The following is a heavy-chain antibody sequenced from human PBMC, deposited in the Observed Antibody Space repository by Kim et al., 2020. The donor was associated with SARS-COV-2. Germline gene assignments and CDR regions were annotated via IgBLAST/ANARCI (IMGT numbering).Heavy chain of an antibody. Sequence: SETLSLTCAVYGGSFSGYYWSWIRQPPGKGLEWIGEINHSGSTKYNPSLKSRVTISVDTSKNQFSLKLSSVTAADTAVYYCARHYYGSGSYPLFDYWGQGTLVTVSS. J-gene: IGHJ4*02. D-gene: IGHD3-10*01. CDR3: ARHYYGSGSYPLFDY. CDR1: GGSFSGYY. CDR2: INHSGST. V-gene: IGHV4-34*01.